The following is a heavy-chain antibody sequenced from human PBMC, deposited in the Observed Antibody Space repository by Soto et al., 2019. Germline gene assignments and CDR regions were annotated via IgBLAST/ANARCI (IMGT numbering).Heavy chain of an antibody. Sequence: ASVKVSCKASGYTFTSYAMHWVRQAPGQRLEWMGWINAGNGNTKYSQKFQGRVTITRDTSASTAYMELSSLRSEDTAVYYCARVQGDSRTNGFDYWGQGTLVTVSS. V-gene: IGHV1-3*01. D-gene: IGHD3-22*01. CDR3: ARVQGDSRTNGFDY. CDR2: INAGNGNT. CDR1: GYTFTSYA. J-gene: IGHJ4*02.